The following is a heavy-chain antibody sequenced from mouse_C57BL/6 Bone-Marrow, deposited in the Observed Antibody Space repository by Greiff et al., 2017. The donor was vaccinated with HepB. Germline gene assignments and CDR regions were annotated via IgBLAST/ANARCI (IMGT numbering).Heavy chain of an antibody. J-gene: IGHJ2*01. CDR3: TGEDYGTYDYFDY. CDR2: IRFKSDNYAT. V-gene: IGHV6-3*01. CDR1: GFTFSNYW. Sequence: EVKLVESGGGLVQPGGSMKLSCVASGFTFSNYWMNWVRQSPEKGLEWVAQIRFKSDNYATHYAESVKGRFTISRDNSKSIVYLQMNNLSSDDTGIYYCTGEDYGTYDYFDYWGQGTTLTVSS. D-gene: IGHD2-1*01.